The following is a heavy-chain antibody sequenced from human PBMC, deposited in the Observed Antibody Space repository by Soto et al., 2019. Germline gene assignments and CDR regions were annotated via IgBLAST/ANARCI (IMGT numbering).Heavy chain of an antibody. Sequence: GGSLRLSCAASGVTFSSYAMSWVRQDPGKGLEWVSAISGSGGSTYYADSVKGRFTISRDNSKNTLYLQMNSLRAEDTAVYYCAKDRRPGYDILTGYTFDPWGQGTLVTVSS. CDR3: AKDRRPGYDILTGYTFDP. CDR2: ISGSGGST. V-gene: IGHV3-23*01. J-gene: IGHJ5*02. D-gene: IGHD3-9*01. CDR1: GVTFSSYA.